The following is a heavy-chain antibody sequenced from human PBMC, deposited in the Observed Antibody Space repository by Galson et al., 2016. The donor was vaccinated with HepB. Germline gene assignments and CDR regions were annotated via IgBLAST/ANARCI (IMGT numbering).Heavy chain of an antibody. Sequence: SLRLSCAASGFIFSSYGMHLVRQAPGKGLEWVALIAYDGSDKYYADSVKGRFTISRDNSKNTLFLQMNSLRAEDTAVYYCAKDLGGLEWIPWDWGQGTLVTVSS. CDR1: GFIFSSYG. CDR3: AKDLGGLEWIPWD. V-gene: IGHV3-30*18. D-gene: IGHD3-3*01. J-gene: IGHJ4*02. CDR2: IAYDGSDK.